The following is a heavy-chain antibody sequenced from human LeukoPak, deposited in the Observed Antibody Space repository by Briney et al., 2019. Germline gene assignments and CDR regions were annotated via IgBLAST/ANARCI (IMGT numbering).Heavy chain of an antibody. J-gene: IGHJ4*02. Sequence: SVKVSCKASGGTFSSYAISWVRQAPGQGLEWMGRIIPILGIANYAQKFQGRVTITADKSTSTAYMELSSLRSEDTAVYYCARGVESCYDWNRGQGTPVNVSS. CDR2: IIPILGIA. D-gene: IGHD5-12*01. CDR1: GGTFSSYA. CDR3: ARGVESCYDWN. V-gene: IGHV1-69*04.